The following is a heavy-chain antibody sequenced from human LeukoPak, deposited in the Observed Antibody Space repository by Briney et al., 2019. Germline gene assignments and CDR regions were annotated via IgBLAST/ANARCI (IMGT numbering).Heavy chain of an antibody. V-gene: IGHV1-8*01. CDR2: MNPNSGNT. J-gene: IGHJ5*02. CDR1: GYTFTSYD. Sequence: ALMKVSCKASGYTFTSYDINWVRQATGQGLEWMGWMNPNSGNTGYAQKFQGRVTMTRNTSISTAYMELSSLRSEDTAVYYCARLLPGGRDSSGYYYEDNWFDPWGQGTLVTVSS. CDR3: ARLLPGGRDSSGYYYEDNWFDP. D-gene: IGHD3-22*01.